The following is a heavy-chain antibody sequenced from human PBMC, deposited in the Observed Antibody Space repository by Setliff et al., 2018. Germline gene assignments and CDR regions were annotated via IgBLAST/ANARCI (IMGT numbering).Heavy chain of an antibody. J-gene: IGHJ5*02. V-gene: IGHV4-39*07. CDR3: ATDGPVLNGDYIS. CDR2: IYQNGIT. CDR1: GASISTTYYY. Sequence: PSETLSLTCSVSGASISTTYYYWDWIRQSPEKGLEWIGTIYQNGITYYNPSVKSRVTISVDKSKNQFSLSLRSVTAADTAVYYCATDGPVLNGDYISWGQGTLDTVSS. D-gene: IGHD3-10*01.